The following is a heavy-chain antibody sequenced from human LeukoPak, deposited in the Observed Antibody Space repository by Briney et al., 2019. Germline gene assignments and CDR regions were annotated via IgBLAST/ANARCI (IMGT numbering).Heavy chain of an antibody. V-gene: IGHV3-48*03. D-gene: IGHD2-21*01. CDR2: ISSSGTTM. J-gene: IGHJ5*02. CDR3: ARDYSVPGDGLDP. CDR1: GFTISSYV. Sequence: GGSLRLTCEASGFTISSYVMSWVRQAPGQGLEWDSYISSSGTTMFYSDSVKGRFTISRDSAKNSLYLQMNSLRVGDTAIYYCARDYSVPGDGLDPWGQGTLVTVSS.